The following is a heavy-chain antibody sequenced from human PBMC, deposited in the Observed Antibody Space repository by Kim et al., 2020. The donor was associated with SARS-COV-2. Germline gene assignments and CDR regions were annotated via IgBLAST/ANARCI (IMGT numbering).Heavy chain of an antibody. V-gene: IGHV4-59*01. CDR3: ARDWGRSSYYYGMDV. J-gene: IGHJ6*02. Sequence: PSLKSRVTRSVDTSKNQFSLKLSSVTAADTAVYYCARDWGRSSYYYGMDVWGQGTTVTVSS. D-gene: IGHD3-16*01.